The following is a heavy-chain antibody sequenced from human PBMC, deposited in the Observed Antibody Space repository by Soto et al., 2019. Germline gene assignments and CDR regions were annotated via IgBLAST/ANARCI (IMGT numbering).Heavy chain of an antibody. D-gene: IGHD5-12*01. CDR3: AKERDGYNDAFDI. CDR2: ISYDGSNK. J-gene: IGHJ3*02. Sequence: PGGSLRLSCAASGFTFISYGMHWVRQAPGKGLEWVAVISYDGSNKYYADSVKGRFTISRDNSKNTLYLQMNSLRSEDTAVYYCAKERDGYNDAFDIWGQGTMVTVS. V-gene: IGHV3-30*18. CDR1: GFTFISYG.